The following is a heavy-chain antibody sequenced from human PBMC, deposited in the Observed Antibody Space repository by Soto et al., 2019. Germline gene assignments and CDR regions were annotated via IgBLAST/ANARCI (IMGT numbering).Heavy chain of an antibody. CDR2: IYYSGST. V-gene: IGHV4-59*01. J-gene: IGHJ6*03. D-gene: IGHD3-10*01. CDR3: ARHYGSGSYDPYYYYYMDV. CDR1: GGSISSYY. Sequence: SETLSLTCTVSGGSISSYYWSWIRQPPGKGLEWIGYIYYSGSTNYNPSLKSRVTISVETSKNQSSLKLSSVTAADTAVYYCARHYGSGSYDPYYYYYMDVWGKGTTVTVSS.